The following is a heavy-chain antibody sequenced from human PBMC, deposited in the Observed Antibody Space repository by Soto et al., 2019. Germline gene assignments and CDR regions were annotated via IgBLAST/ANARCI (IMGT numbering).Heavy chain of an antibody. CDR2: IHHTGST. CDR1: GGFISSYY. Sequence: LSLTFTVSGGFISSYYWSWIRQSPGKGLELIGYIHHTGSTNYNPSLKSRVTMSLDTSRNQFSLKLYSVTAADTAVYYCARSLDSSGFYFSNCWGQGTLVTVSS. CDR3: ARSLDSSGFYFSNC. V-gene: IGHV4-59*01. D-gene: IGHD3-22*01. J-gene: IGHJ4*02.